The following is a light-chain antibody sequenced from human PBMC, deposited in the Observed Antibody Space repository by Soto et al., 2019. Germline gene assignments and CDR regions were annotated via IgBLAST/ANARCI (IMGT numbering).Light chain of an antibody. CDR3: QTFDTGVSGSV. CDR2: DVS. J-gene: IGLJ2*01. V-gene: IGLV2-14*01. Sequence: QSALTQPASVSGSPGQSITISCTGTSSDVGGYNYVSWYQQHPGKAPKLMIYDVSNRPSGVSNRFSGSKSGNTASLAITGLQADDEGDYYCQTFDTGVSGSVFGGGTKLTVL. CDR1: SSDVGGYNY.